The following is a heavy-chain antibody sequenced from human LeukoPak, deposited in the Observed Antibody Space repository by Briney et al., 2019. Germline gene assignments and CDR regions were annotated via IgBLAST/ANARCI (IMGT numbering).Heavy chain of an antibody. J-gene: IGHJ4*02. D-gene: IGHD2-15*01. CDR2: ISSSSDYK. V-gene: IGHV3-21*01. Sequence: GGSLRLSCGASGFTFSSHSMNWVRQAPGKGLEWVSSISSSSDYKYYADSVKGRFIISRDNAKNSLYLQMDSLRAEDTAVYYCASEIVPRWSSPNFDYWGQGTLVTVSS. CDR1: GFTFSSHS. CDR3: ASEIVPRWSSPNFDY.